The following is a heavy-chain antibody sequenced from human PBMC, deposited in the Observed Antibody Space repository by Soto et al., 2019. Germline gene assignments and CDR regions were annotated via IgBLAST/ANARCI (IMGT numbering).Heavy chain of an antibody. CDR2: IYYRGNA. J-gene: IGHJ4*02. D-gene: IGHD2-8*01. CDR1: DDSINSDKYY. Sequence: QLQLQESGPGLVKPSETLSLTCSVSDDSINSDKYYWGWIRQPPGNGLEWIGSIYYRGNAYYNPSLQTRVTIALDKSKSQVSLQLNSVTAADSAWYFWARLAGMATISYYFDFCGPGALVTVSS. CDR3: ARLAGMATISYYFDF. V-gene: IGHV4-39*01.